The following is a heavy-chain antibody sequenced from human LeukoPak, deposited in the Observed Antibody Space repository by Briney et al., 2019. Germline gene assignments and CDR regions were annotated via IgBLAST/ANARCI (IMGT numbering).Heavy chain of an antibody. D-gene: IGHD1-7*01. CDR3: ARAELELPRNPGTISQYYFDY. J-gene: IGHJ4*02. V-gene: IGHV4-39*02. Sequence: PSETLSLTCTVSGGSISNDYWGWIRQPPGKGLEWIGSIYYSGRTYYNPSLKSRVTISVDTSKNQFSLKLSSVTAADTAVYYCARAELELPRNPGTISQYYFDYWGQGTLVTVSS. CDR2: IYYSGRT. CDR1: GGSISNDY.